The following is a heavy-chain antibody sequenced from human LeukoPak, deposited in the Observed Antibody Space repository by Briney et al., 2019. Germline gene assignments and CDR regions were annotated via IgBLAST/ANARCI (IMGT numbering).Heavy chain of an antibody. V-gene: IGHV3-69-1*01. J-gene: IGHJ4*02. CDR3: AKRVTTFLS. D-gene: IGHD4-17*01. Sequence: GGSLRLSCSASGFALSPYTMNWARQAPGKGLEWVASISSSSNMYYGDSLKGRFTISRENAKNTLYLQLGSLRAEDTATYYCAKRVTTFLSWGQGTLVIVSS. CDR1: GFALSPYT. CDR2: ISSSSNM.